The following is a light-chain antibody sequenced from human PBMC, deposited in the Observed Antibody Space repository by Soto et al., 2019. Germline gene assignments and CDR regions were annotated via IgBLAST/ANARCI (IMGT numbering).Light chain of an antibody. J-gene: IGLJ2*01. Sequence: QSVLTQPPSASGTPGQRVTISCSGSSSNIGSNTVNWYQQRPGTAPKLLIYSSNQRPSGVPDRFSGSKSGTSAALAISGLQSEDEADYYCAAWDDSLNGVVFGGGTQLTV. V-gene: IGLV1-44*01. CDR1: SSNIGSNT. CDR3: AAWDDSLNGVV. CDR2: SSN.